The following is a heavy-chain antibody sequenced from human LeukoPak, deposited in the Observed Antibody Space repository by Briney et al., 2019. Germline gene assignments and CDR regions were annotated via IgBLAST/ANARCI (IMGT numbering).Heavy chain of an antibody. CDR3: PRSGYSSQAFDY. Sequence: GGSLRLSCAASGFTFSNYGMHWVRQAPGKGLEWVAVISYDGSNKYYADSVKGRFTISRDNSKNTLYLQMNSLRAEDTAVYYCPRSGYSSQAFDYWGQGTLVTVSS. CDR2: ISYDGSNK. D-gene: IGHD5-18*01. J-gene: IGHJ4*02. CDR1: GFTFSNYG. V-gene: IGHV3-30*03.